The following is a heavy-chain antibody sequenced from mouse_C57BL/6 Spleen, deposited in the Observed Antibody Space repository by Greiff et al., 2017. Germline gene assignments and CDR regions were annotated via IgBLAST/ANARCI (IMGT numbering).Heavy chain of an antibody. V-gene: IGHV1-55*01. CDR1: GYTFTSYW. D-gene: IGHD1-1*01. J-gene: IGHJ4*01. CDR2: IYPGSGST. Sequence: QVHVKQPGAELVKPGASVKMSCKASGYTFTSYWLTWVKQRPGQGLEWIGDIYPGSGSTNYNEKFKSKATLTVDTSSSTAYMQLSSLTSEDSAVYYCARDSIVAYYYAMDYWGQGTSVTVSS. CDR3: ARDSIVAYYYAMDY.